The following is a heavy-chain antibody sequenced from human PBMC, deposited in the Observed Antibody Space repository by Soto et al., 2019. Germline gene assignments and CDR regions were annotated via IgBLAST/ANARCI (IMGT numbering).Heavy chain of an antibody. J-gene: IGHJ4*02. V-gene: IGHV4-30-4*01. Sequence: VQLPESGPGLVRPSETLSLTCTVSGGSISSGNFYWSWIRQPPGKGLEWIGYIYFSGSTSYSPSLKSRSTISLHTATNQFPRMLTSVTAADTAVYYCAHDSHGGNTYVDLWGQGALVTVSS. CDR1: GGSISSGNFY. D-gene: IGHD1-26*01. CDR2: IYFSGST. CDR3: AHDSHGGNTYVDL.